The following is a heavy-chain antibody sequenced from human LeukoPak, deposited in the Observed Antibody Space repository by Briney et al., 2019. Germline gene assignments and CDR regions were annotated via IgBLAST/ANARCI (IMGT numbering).Heavy chain of an antibody. CDR2: INPSGGST. CDR3: ARGSTGTTFDY. Sequence: ASVKVSXKASGYTFINYYMHWVRQAPGQGLEWMGIINPSGGSTSYAQNFQGRVTMTRDTSTSTVYMDLSSLRSEGTAVYYCARGSTGTTFDYWGQGTLVTVSS. D-gene: IGHD1-7*01. J-gene: IGHJ4*02. V-gene: IGHV1-46*03. CDR1: GYTFINYY.